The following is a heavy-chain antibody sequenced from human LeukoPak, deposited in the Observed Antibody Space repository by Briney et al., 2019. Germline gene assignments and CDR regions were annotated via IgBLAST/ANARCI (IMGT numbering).Heavy chain of an antibody. Sequence: GGSLRLSCAASGFTFSSYGMSWVRQAPGKGLEWVSSISGSGGGTYSADSVKGRFTISRDNSKNTLYLQMNSLRAEDTAVYYCARRSGIAVAGAFDYWGQGTLVTVSS. CDR3: ARRSGIAVAGAFDY. D-gene: IGHD6-19*01. CDR1: GFTFSSYG. CDR2: ISGSGGGT. J-gene: IGHJ4*02. V-gene: IGHV3-23*01.